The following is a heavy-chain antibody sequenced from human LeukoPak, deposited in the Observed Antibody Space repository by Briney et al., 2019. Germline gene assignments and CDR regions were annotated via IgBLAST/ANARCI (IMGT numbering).Heavy chain of an antibody. Sequence: GGSLRLSCAASGFTFSSYAMSWVRQAPGKGLEWVSGISGSGPYTFYTDSVKGRFTISRDSSKNTLYLQMDSLRAEDTALYYCAKHGYCSGISCFFDFWGQGTLVTVSS. CDR2: ISGSGPYT. D-gene: IGHD2-2*03. V-gene: IGHV3-23*01. CDR3: AKHGYCSGISCFFDF. J-gene: IGHJ4*02. CDR1: GFTFSSYA.